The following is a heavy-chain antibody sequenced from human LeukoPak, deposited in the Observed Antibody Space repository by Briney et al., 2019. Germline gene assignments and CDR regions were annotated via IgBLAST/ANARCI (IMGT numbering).Heavy chain of an antibody. Sequence: ASVKVSCKASGYTFTSYAMNWVRQAPGQGLEWMGWINTNTGNPTYAQGFTGRFVFSLDTSVSTAYLQISSLKAEDTAVYYCARVDSGRGWLQFGWRMDVWGQGTTVTVSS. CDR1: GYTFTSYA. D-gene: IGHD5-24*01. CDR3: ARVDSGRGWLQFGWRMDV. V-gene: IGHV7-4-1*02. CDR2: INTNTGNP. J-gene: IGHJ6*02.